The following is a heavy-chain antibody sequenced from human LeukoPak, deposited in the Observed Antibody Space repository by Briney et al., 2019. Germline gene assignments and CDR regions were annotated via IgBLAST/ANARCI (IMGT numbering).Heavy chain of an antibody. V-gene: IGHV3-7*04. CDR1: GFIFSSYW. J-gene: IGHJ6*02. CDR2: IRHDGREK. CDR3: AWGMDV. Sequence: GGSLRLSCAASGFIFSSYWMTWVRQAPGKAPEWVANIRHDGREKYYVGSVKGRFIISRDNAKNSLYLQMNSLRLEDTAIYYCAWGMDVWGQWTTVTVSS.